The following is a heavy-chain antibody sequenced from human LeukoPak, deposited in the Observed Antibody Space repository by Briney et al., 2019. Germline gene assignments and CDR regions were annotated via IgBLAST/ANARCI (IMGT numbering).Heavy chain of an antibody. V-gene: IGHV3-48*03. J-gene: IGHJ3*02. CDR1: RFTFTSYE. CDR3: ARNRYGSSYDAFDI. D-gene: IGHD3-10*01. Sequence: QSGGSLRLSCAASRFTFTSYEMNWVRQAPGKGLEWVSYISNGSTIYYADSVKGRFTISRDNAKNSLYLQMNSLRAEDTAVYYCARNRYGSSYDAFDIWGQGTMVTVSS. CDR2: ISNGSTI.